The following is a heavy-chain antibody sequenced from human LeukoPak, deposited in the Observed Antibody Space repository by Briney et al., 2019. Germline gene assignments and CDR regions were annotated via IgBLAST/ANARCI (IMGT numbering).Heavy chain of an antibody. CDR3: ARGHPAGMDV. Sequence: GASVRVSCKASGGTFSSYAISWVRQAPGQGLEWMGRIIPILGIANYAQKFQGRVTITADKSMSTAYMELSSLRSEDTAVYYCARGHPAGMDVWGQGTTVTVSS. CDR2: IIPILGIA. V-gene: IGHV1-69*04. J-gene: IGHJ6*02. CDR1: GGTFSSYA.